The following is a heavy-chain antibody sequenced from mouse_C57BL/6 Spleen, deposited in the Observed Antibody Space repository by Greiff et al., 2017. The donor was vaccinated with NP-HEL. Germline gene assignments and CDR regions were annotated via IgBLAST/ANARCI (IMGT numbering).Heavy chain of an antibody. V-gene: IGHV7-3*01. CDR3: AKSVVAPYCFDY. CDR2: IRHKANGYTT. J-gene: IGHJ2*01. Sequence: EVQRVQSGGGLVQPGASLSLSCAASGFTFTDYYMSWVRQPPGKALEWLGFIRHKANGYTTEYSVNGKGRFTISRDNSQSILYLQMNALRAEDSATYYCAKSVVAPYCFDYWGQGTTLTVSS. CDR1: GFTFTDYY. D-gene: IGHD1-1*01.